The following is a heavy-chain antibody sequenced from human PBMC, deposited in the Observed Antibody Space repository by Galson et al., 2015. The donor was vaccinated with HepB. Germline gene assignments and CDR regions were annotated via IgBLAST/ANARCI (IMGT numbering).Heavy chain of an antibody. CDR1: GFTFNTYG. CDR2: ISSSSDYI. D-gene: IGHD3-10*01. J-gene: IGHJ5*02. Sequence: SLRLSCAASGFTFNTYGMNWVRQAPGKGLEWVSSISSSSDYIYYADSVKGRFTISRDNAKDSLFLQMNSLRAEDTAVYYCTRDYRPGFGSGRYYPNWLDPWGQGTLVTVSS. V-gene: IGHV3-21*01. CDR3: TRDYRPGFGSGRYYPNWLDP.